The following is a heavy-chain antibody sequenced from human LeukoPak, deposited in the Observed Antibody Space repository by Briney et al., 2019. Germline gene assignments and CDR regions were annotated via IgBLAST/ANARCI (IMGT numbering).Heavy chain of an antibody. CDR2: INHSGST. V-gene: IGHV4-34*01. CDR1: GGSFSGYY. CDR3: ARRLPAALDY. Sequence: PSETLSLTCAVYGGSFSGYYWSWIRQPPGKGLEWIGEINHSGSTNYNPSLKSRVTISVDTSKNQSSLKLSSVTAVDTAVYYCARRLPAALDYWGQGTLVTVSS. J-gene: IGHJ4*02. D-gene: IGHD2-2*01.